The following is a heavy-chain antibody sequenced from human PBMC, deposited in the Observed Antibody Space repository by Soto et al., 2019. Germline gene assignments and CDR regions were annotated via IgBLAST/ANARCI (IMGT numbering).Heavy chain of an antibody. CDR2: ISSSSSTI. CDR1: GFTFSSYS. V-gene: IGHV3-48*02. J-gene: IGHJ6*03. CDR3: ARDPLGVVISRYMDV. D-gene: IGHD3-3*01. Sequence: EVQLVESGGGLVQPGGSLRLSCAASGFTFSSYSMNWVRQAPGKGLEWVSYISSSSSTIYYADSVKGRFTISRDNAKNSLYLQMNSLRDEDTAVYYCARDPLGVVISRYMDVWGKGTTVTVSS.